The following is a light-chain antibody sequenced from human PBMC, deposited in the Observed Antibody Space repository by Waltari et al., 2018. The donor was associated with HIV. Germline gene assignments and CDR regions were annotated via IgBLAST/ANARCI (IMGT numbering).Light chain of an antibody. Sequence: SYELTQPPSVSVSPGQTARITCSGDALPKKYAYWYQQKSGQAPVLVSYEDSKRPSGIPGRFSGSSSGTMATLTISGAQVEDEADYYGYSTDSSGNHRVFGGGTKLTVL. CDR1: ALPKKY. J-gene: IGLJ3*02. V-gene: IGLV3-10*01. CDR3: YSTDSSGNHRV. CDR2: EDS.